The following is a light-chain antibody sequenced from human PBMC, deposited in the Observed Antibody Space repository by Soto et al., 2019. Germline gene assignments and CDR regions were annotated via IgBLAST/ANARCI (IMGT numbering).Light chain of an antibody. Sequence: QSVLTQPPSASGSPGQSVTISCTGTSSDIGNYNYVSWYQQQPGKAPKLMIYEVFKRPSGVPDRFSGSKSDNTASLTVSGLQADDEAHYYCSSYTTSDNWVFGGGTKLTVL. CDR1: SSDIGNYNY. V-gene: IGLV2-8*01. CDR2: EVF. CDR3: SSYTTSDNWV. J-gene: IGLJ2*01.